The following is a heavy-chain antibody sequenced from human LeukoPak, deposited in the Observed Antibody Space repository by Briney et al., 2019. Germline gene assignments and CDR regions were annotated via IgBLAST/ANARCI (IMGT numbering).Heavy chain of an antibody. V-gene: IGHV5-51*01. CDR1: GYSFTSYW. Sequence: GESLKISCKGSGYSFTSYWIGWVRHMPGKGLEWMGIIYPGDSDTRYSPSFQGQVTISADKSISTAYLQWSSLRASDTAMYYCARQLYSSGWYGDNAFDIWGQGTMVTVSS. D-gene: IGHD6-19*01. CDR2: IYPGDSDT. J-gene: IGHJ3*02. CDR3: ARQLYSSGWYGDNAFDI.